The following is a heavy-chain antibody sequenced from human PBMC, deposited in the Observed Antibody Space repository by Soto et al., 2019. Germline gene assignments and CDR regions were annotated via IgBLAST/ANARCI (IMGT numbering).Heavy chain of an antibody. D-gene: IGHD3-3*01. V-gene: IGHV3-48*01. J-gene: IGHJ5*02. CDR3: ARSIQTYYDFWSGYPGWFDP. Sequence: GGSLRLSCAASGFTFSSYSMNWVRQAPGKGLECVSYISSSSSTIYYADSVKGRFTISRDNAKNSLYLQMNSLRAEDTAVYYCARSIQTYYDFWSGYPGWFDPWGQGTLVTVSS. CDR2: ISSSSSTI. CDR1: GFTFSSYS.